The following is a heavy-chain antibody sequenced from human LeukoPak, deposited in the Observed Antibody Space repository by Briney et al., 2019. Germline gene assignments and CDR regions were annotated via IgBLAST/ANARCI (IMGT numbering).Heavy chain of an antibody. J-gene: IGHJ4*02. CDR1: GYTFTSYG. V-gene: IGHV1-18*01. CDR2: ISAYNGNT. Sequence: ASVKVSYTPSGYTFTSYGISWVRQAPGQGLEWMGWISAYNGNTNYAQKLQGRVTMTTDTSTSTAYMELRSLRSDDTAVYYCARVRGSGYYLTGDYWGQGTLVTVSS. D-gene: IGHD3-22*01. CDR3: ARVRGSGYYLTGDY.